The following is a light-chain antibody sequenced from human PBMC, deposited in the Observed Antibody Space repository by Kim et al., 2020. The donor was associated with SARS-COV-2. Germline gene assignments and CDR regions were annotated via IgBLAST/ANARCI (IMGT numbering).Light chain of an antibody. CDR1: QNISTY. Sequence: ASVGDRVTITCQASQNISTYLNWYQQKPGQAPKLLIYGASTLQSGVPSRFSGSGSGTDFTLTIRSLQPEDFATYYCQQSYGTPRTFAQGTKVDIK. CDR2: GAS. V-gene: IGKV1-39*01. J-gene: IGKJ1*01. CDR3: QQSYGTPRT.